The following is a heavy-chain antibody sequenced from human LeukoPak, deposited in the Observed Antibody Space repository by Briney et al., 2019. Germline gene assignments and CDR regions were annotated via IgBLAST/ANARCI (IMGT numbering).Heavy chain of an antibody. Sequence: GGSLRLSCAASGFTFSSYAMHWVRQAPGKGLEWVAVISYDGSNKYYADSVKGRFTISRDNSKNTLYLQMNSLRAEDTAVYYCAGALAVAGPYFDYWGQGTLVTVSS. J-gene: IGHJ4*02. CDR1: GFTFSSYA. CDR2: ISYDGSNK. CDR3: AGALAVAGPYFDY. V-gene: IGHV3-30-3*01. D-gene: IGHD6-19*01.